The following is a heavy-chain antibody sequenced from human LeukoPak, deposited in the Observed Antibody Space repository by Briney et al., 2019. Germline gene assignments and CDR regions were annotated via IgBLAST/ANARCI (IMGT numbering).Heavy chain of an antibody. CDR1: GFTFSSYA. CDR3: AKDYDSSGYPFDY. D-gene: IGHD3-22*01. J-gene: IGHJ4*02. CDR2: ISGSGGST. V-gene: IGHV3-23*01. Sequence: GGSLRLSCAASGFTFSSYAMSRVRQAPGKGLEWVSAISGSGGSTYYADSVKGRFTISRDNSKNTLYLQMNSLRAEDTAVYYCAKDYDSSGYPFDYWGQGTLVTVSS.